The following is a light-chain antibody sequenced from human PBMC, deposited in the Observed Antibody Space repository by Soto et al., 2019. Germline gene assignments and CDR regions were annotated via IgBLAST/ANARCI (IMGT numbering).Light chain of an antibody. CDR2: LNSDGSH. J-gene: IGLJ7*01. V-gene: IGLV4-69*01. CDR3: QTWGTGIAV. CDR1: SGHSSYA. Sequence: QSVLTQSPSASASLGASVKLTCTLSSGHSSYAIAGHQQQPEKGPRYLMKLNSDGSHSKGDGIPDRFSGSSSGAERYLTISSLQSEDEADYYCQTWGTGIAVFGGGTQLTVL.